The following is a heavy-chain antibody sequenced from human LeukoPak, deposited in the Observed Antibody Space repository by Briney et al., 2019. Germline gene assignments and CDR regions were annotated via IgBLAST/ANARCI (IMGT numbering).Heavy chain of an antibody. D-gene: IGHD6-6*01. Sequence: SQTLSLTFAISGDSVSINSAAWNWVRQSPSRGLEWLGSTYYRSKWYNDYAVAVKSRITINPDTSKNQFSLQLNSVTPEDTAVYYCARDHIAARPGYYYYYMDVWGKGTTVTVSS. CDR1: GDSVSINSAA. CDR3: ARDHIAARPGYYYYYMDV. J-gene: IGHJ6*03. CDR2: TYYRSKWYN. V-gene: IGHV6-1*01.